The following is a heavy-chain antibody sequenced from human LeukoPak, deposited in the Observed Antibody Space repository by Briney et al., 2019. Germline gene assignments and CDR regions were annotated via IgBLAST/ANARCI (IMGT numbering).Heavy chain of an antibody. J-gene: IGHJ4*02. CDR1: GFTFSSYG. V-gene: IGHV3-30*18. Sequence: GGPLRLSCAASGFTFSSYGMHWVRQAPGKGLEWVAVISYDGSNKYYADSVKGRFTISRDNSKNTLYLQMNSLRAEDTAAYYCAKPPQTVAGLFDYWGQGTLVTVSS. CDR3: AKPPQTVAGLFDY. CDR2: ISYDGSNK. D-gene: IGHD6-19*01.